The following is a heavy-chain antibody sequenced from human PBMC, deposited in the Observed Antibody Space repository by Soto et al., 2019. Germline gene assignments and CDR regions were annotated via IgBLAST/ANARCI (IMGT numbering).Heavy chain of an antibody. CDR2: IRSKSNDYAT. J-gene: IGHJ4*02. CDR1: GFTFSGPA. D-gene: IGHD2-2*01. V-gene: IGHV3-73*01. Sequence: SGGSLRLSCAGSGFTFSGPAIHWVRQASGKGLEWVGRIRSKSNDYATSYATSVKGRFTISRDDSKNTAYLQMDRLETEDTAVYYCTVGVVVKAATDYWGQGTLVTVSS. CDR3: TVGVVVKAATDY.